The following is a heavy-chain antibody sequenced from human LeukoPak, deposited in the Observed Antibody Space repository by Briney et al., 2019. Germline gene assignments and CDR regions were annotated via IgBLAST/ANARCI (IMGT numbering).Heavy chain of an antibody. J-gene: IGHJ5*02. Sequence: GSSVKVSCKASGGTFSSYAISWVRQAPGQGLEWMGGIIPIFGTANYAQKFQGRVTITADESTSTAYMELSSLRSEDTAVYYCAREGPLSMITFGGDVSWFDPWGQGTLVTVSS. CDR2: IIPIFGTA. CDR3: AREGPLSMITFGGDVSWFDP. V-gene: IGHV1-69*13. CDR1: GGTFSSYA. D-gene: IGHD3-16*01.